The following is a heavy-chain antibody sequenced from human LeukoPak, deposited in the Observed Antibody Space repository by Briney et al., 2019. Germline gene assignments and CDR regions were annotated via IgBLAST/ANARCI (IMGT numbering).Heavy chain of an antibody. Sequence: PGGSLRLSCAASGFTFSSYSMNWVRQAPGKGLEWVSYISSSSSTVYYADSVKGRFTISRDNAKNSLYLQMNSLRAEDTAVYYCASASKIGYWGQGTLVTVSP. D-gene: IGHD4-11*01. CDR1: GFTFSSYS. V-gene: IGHV3-48*01. CDR3: ASASKIGY. J-gene: IGHJ4*02. CDR2: ISSSSSTV.